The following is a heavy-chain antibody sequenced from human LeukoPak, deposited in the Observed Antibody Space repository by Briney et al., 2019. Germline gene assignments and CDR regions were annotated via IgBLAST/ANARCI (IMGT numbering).Heavy chain of an antibody. Sequence: AMXWVRQAPGKGLEGVSGISGSGGSTYYADSVKGRFTISRDNSKNTLYLQMNSLRAEDTAVYYCSPPAGYSYALFDYSGQGTLVTVSS. CDR2: ISGSGGST. V-gene: IGHV3-23*01. CDR1: A. D-gene: IGHD5-18*01. J-gene: IGHJ4*02. CDR3: SPPAGYSYALFDY.